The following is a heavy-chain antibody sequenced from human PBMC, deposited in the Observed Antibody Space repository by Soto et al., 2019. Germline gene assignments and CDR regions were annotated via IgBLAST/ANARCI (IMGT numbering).Heavy chain of an antibody. D-gene: IGHD1-26*01. V-gene: IGHV4-59*01. Sequence: SETLSLTCTVSGGSISSYYWIWIRQPPVNGLELIGYIYYIFSTNYSPSLKSRVTIALDRSKSHLSLKLISVTAAYTSVYYCARTGSCDPNFDYWGQGTLVTVSS. CDR3: ARTGSCDPNFDY. CDR1: GGSISSYY. CDR2: IYYIFST. J-gene: IGHJ4*02.